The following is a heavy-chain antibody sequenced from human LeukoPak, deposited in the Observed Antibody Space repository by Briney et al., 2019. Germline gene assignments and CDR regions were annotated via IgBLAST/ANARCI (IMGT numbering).Heavy chain of an antibody. CDR3: ARGALRTPIDY. CDR1: GFTFSSYG. CDR2: IWYDGSNK. Sequence: GRSLRLSCAASGFTFSSYGMHWVRQAPGKGLEWVAVIWYDGSNKYYADSVKGRFTISRDNSKNTLYLQMNSPRAEDTAVYYCARGALRTPIDYWGQGTLVTVSS. D-gene: IGHD4-23*01. V-gene: IGHV3-33*01. J-gene: IGHJ4*02.